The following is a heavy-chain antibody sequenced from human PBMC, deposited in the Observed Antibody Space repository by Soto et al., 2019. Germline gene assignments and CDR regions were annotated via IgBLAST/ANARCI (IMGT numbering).Heavy chain of an antibody. CDR3: ASPFTGVRVVGTSPPGGDNHGWDG. CDR2: IIPIVDIP. J-gene: IGHJ6*02. V-gene: IGHV1-69*02. D-gene: IGHD2-15*01. Sequence: QVQLVQSGAEVKKPGSSVKVSCKASGGTFSRYTFTWVRQAPGQGLEWMGRIIPIVDIPNYAQNFQGRVTITGDKSTSTALMELSSLESDDTGVYYCASPFTGVRVVGTSPPGGDNHGWDGWGQGTTVSVSS. CDR1: GGTFSRYT.